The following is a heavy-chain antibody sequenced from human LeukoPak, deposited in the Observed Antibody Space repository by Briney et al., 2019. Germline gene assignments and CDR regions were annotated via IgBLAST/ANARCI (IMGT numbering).Heavy chain of an antibody. V-gene: IGHV3-21*01. D-gene: IGHD5-12*01. CDR1: GFTFGSYS. CDR2: ISSSSSYI. CDR3: ARDEGGMATITWVVDY. Sequence: GSLRLSCAASGFTFGSYSMNWVRQAPGKGLEWVSSISSSSSYIYYADSVKGRFTISRDNAKNSLYLQMNSLRAEDTAVYYCARDEGGMATITWVVDYWGQGTLVTVSS. J-gene: IGHJ4*02.